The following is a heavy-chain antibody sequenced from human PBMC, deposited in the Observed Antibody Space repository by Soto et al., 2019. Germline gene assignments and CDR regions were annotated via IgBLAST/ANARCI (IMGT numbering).Heavy chain of an antibody. CDR2: IKQDGSEK. CDR3: ARDLFLAGFFSAWQPPL. D-gene: IGHD6-19*01. Sequence: PGGSLRLSCAVSGFTFSNYWMSWVRQAPGKGLEWVANIKQDGSEKYYVDSVKGRFTISRDNAKNSLYLQMNSLRAEDTAVYYCARDLFLAGFFSAWQPPLWGQGTLVTVSS. V-gene: IGHV3-7*01. J-gene: IGHJ4*02. CDR1: GFTFSNYW.